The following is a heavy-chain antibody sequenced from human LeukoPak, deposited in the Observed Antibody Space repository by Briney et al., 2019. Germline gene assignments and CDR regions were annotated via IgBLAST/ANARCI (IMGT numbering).Heavy chain of an antibody. CDR2: INPSGGST. CDR3: AREDFEPPHHYYFDY. V-gene: IGHV1-46*01. Sequence: RASVKVSCKASGYTFTSYYMHWVRQTPGQGLEWMGIINPSGGSTSYAQKFQGRVTMTRDTSTSTVYMELSSLRSEDTAVYYCAREDFEPPHHYYFDYWGQGTLVTVSS. J-gene: IGHJ4*02. CDR1: GYTFTSYY. D-gene: IGHD1-14*01.